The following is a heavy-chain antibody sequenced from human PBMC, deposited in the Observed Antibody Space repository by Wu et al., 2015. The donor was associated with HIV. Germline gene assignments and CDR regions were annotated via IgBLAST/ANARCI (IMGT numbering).Heavy chain of an antibody. D-gene: IGHD3-10*01. CDR1: GYIFTKNF. CDR2: IIPIFGTA. V-gene: IGHV1-69*13. Sequence: QVQLVQSGAEVREPGTSVNLSCTTSGYIFTKNFLHWVRQAPGQGLEWMGRIIPIFGTANYAQKFQGRVTITADESTSTAYMELSSLRSEDTAVYYCARGGAERGFTPFDYWGQGTLVTVSS. CDR3: ARGGAERGFTPFDY. J-gene: IGHJ4*02.